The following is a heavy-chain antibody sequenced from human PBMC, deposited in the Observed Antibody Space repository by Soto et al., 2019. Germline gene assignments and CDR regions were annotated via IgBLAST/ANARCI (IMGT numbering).Heavy chain of an antibody. V-gene: IGHV1-24*01. Sequence: ASVKVSCKVSGYTLTELSMHWVRQAPGKGLEWMGGFDPEDGETIYAQKFQGRVTMTEDTSTDTAYMELSSLRSEDTAVYYCAIRVGAMWGFDYWGQGTLVTVSS. CDR3: AIRVGAMWGFDY. J-gene: IGHJ4*02. D-gene: IGHD1-26*01. CDR2: FDPEDGET. CDR1: GYTLTELS.